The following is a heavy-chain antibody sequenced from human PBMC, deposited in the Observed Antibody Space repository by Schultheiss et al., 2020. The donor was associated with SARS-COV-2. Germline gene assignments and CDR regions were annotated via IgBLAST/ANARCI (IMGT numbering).Heavy chain of an antibody. J-gene: IGHJ3*02. CDR2: ISYDGSNK. V-gene: IGHV3-30*18. CDR1: GFTFSSYG. Sequence: GGSLRLSCAASGFTFSSYGMHWVRQAPGKGLEWVAVISYDGSNKYYADSVKGRFTVSRDNTKNTLYLQMNTLRAEDTAVYYCAKETEIWGQGTMVTVSS. CDR3: AKETEI.